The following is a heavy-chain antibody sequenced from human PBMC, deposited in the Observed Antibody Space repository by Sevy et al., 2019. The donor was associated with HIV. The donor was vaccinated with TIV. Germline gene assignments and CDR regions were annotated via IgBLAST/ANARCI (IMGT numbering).Heavy chain of an antibody. J-gene: IGHJ4*02. D-gene: IGHD3-22*01. CDR2: INPSGGST. Sequence: ASVKVSCKASGYTFTSYYMHWVRQAPGQGLEWMGIINPSGGSTSYAQKFQGRVTMTRDTSTSTVYMGLSSLRSEDTAVYYCARDLRSGYYYDSSGYLELDYWGQGTLVTVSS. V-gene: IGHV1-46*01. CDR3: ARDLRSGYYYDSSGYLELDY. CDR1: GYTFTSYY.